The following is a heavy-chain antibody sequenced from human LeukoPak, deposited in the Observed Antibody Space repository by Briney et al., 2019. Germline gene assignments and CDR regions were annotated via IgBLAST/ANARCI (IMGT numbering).Heavy chain of an antibody. CDR3: ARGIAVAGKVGGLDY. V-gene: IGHV4-34*01. Sequence: SETLSLTCAVYGGSFSGYHWSWIRQPPGKGLEWIGEINHSGSTNYNPSLKSRVTISVDTSKNQFSLKLSSVTAADTAVYYCARGIAVAGKVGGLDYWGQGTLVTVSS. J-gene: IGHJ4*02. CDR1: GGSFSGYH. CDR2: INHSGST. D-gene: IGHD6-19*01.